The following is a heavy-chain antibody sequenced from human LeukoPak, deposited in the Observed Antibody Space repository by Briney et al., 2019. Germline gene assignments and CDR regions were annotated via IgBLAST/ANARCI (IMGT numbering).Heavy chain of an antibody. J-gene: IGHJ5*02. CDR1: GYTFTSYD. CDR2: MNPNSGNT. CDR3: ARVQGYYDSSGYPFFWFDP. V-gene: IGHV1-8*01. Sequence: ASVKVSCKASGYTFTSYDINWVRQATGQGLEWMGWMNPNSGNTGYAQKFQDRVTMTRNTSISTAYMELSSLRSEDTAVYHCARVQGYYDSSGYPFFWFDPWGQGTLVTVSS. D-gene: IGHD3-22*01.